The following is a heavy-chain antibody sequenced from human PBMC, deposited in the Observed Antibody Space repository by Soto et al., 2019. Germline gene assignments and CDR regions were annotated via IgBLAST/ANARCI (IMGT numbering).Heavy chain of an antibody. J-gene: IGHJ4*02. CDR3: TRYYYESSGYYLX. CDR2: IRSEANGGTT. D-gene: IGHD3-22*01. V-gene: IGHV3-49*04. CDR1: GFTFGSYA. Sequence: GGSRRLSCTGSGFTFGSYALSWVRQAPGKGLEWVFFIRSEANGGTTDYAASVKCRITISRDDSKSIAYMEINILQTEDTSVYYCTRYYYESSGYYLXWGQVALVTVSX.